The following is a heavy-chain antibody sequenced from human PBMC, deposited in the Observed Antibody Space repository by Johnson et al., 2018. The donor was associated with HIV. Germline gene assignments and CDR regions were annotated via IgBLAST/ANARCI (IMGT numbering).Heavy chain of an antibody. V-gene: IGHV3-30*03. J-gene: IGHJ3*02. CDR2: ISYDGSNK. D-gene: IGHD2-15*01. CDR1: GFTFSSYG. Sequence: VQLVESGGGLVQPGGSLRLSCAASGFTFSSYGMHWVRQAPGKGLEWVAVISYDGSNKYYADSVKGRFTISRDNSKNTLYLQMNSLRAEDTAVYYCARGMVVAATKAFDIWGQGTMVTVSS. CDR3: ARGMVVAATKAFDI.